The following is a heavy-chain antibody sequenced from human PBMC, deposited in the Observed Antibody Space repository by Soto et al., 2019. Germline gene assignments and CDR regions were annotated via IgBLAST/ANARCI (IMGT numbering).Heavy chain of an antibody. CDR2: ITGSGGST. CDR1: GFTFSSYA. J-gene: IGHJ3*02. Sequence: EVQLLESGGGLVQPGGSLRLSCAASGFTFSSYALTWVRQAPGKGLEWVSGITGSGGSTFYADSVKGRFTISRDNSKNTLYLQMNSLRAEDTAVYYCAKKVYYDFWSGFAFDIWGQGTTVTVSS. D-gene: IGHD3-3*01. CDR3: AKKVYYDFWSGFAFDI. V-gene: IGHV3-23*01.